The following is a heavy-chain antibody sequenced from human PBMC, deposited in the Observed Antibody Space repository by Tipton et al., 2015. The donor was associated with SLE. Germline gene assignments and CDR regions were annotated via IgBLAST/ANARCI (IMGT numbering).Heavy chain of an antibody. CDR1: GFTFSSYS. Sequence: SLRLSCAASGFTFSSYSMNWVRQAPGKGLEWVAVISYDGSNKYYADSVKGRFTISRDNSKNTLYLQMNSLRAEDTAVYYCARGGRFLEWALDAFDIWSQGTMVTVSS. J-gene: IGHJ3*02. CDR2: ISYDGSNK. CDR3: ARGGRFLEWALDAFDI. D-gene: IGHD3-3*01. V-gene: IGHV3-30*03.